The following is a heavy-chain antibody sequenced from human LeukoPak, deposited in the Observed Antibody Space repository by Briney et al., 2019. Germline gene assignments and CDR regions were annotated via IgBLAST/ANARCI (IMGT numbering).Heavy chain of an antibody. CDR1: GFTFSSYA. V-gene: IGHV3-23*01. CDR2: ISGSGGST. CDR3: AKLGGYYLGTNFDY. D-gene: IGHD3-22*01. Sequence: TGGSLRLSCAASGFTFSSYAMSWVRQAPGKGLEWVSAISGSGGSTYYADSVKGRFTISRDNSKNTLYLQMNSLRAEDTAVYYCAKLGGYYLGTNFDYWGQGTLVTVSS. J-gene: IGHJ4*02.